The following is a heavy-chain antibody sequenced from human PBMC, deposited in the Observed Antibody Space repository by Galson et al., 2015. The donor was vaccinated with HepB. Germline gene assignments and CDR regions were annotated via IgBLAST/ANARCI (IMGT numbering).Heavy chain of an antibody. CDR2: ISSDGNNK. D-gene: IGHD5-12*01. J-gene: IGHJ6*02. V-gene: IGHV3-30*19. Sequence: SLRLSCAASGFTFSTYAMNWVRQAPGKGLEWVAIISSDGNNKYYADSVKGRITISRDNSKNTLSLQMTSLRAEDTAVYYCTREGPIVATIYYYFGMDVWGQGTTVTVSS. CDR1: GFTFSTYA. CDR3: TREGPIVATIYYYFGMDV.